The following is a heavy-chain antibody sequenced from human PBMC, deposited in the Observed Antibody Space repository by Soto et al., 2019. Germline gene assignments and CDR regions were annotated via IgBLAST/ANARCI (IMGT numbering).Heavy chain of an antibody. V-gene: IGHV1-46*01. D-gene: IGHD2-8*01. CDR1: GYTFTGYF. J-gene: IGHJ3*02. CDR2: INPSGGST. Sequence: QVQLVQSGAEVKKPGASVKVSCKASGYTFTGYFLHWVRQAPGQGLEWMGKINPSGGSTSYAQKFQGRVTITSDTSTSTVYVELSSLRSEDTAVYYWARDGAAGVDAFDIWGQGTMVTVSS. CDR3: ARDGAAGVDAFDI.